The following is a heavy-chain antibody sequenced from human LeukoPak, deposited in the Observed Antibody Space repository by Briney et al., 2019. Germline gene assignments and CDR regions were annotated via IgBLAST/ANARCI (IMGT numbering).Heavy chain of an antibody. Sequence: PGRSLRLSCAGSGFTLSSNWMHWVRQGPGKGLVWVSRIYSDGSRTNYADSVKGRFTISRDNSKNTLYLQMNSLRAEDTAVYYCAKAIAYVPGAFDIWGQGTMVTVSS. CDR3: AKAIAYVPGAFDI. V-gene: IGHV3-74*01. CDR1: GFTLSSNW. D-gene: IGHD3-10*02. J-gene: IGHJ3*02. CDR2: IYSDGSRT.